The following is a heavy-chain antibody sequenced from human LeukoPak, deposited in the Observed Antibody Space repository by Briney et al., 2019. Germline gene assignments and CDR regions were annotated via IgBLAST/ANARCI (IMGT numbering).Heavy chain of an antibody. CDR3: ASRVGALDY. D-gene: IGHD1-26*01. CDR2: ISSSSSAI. V-gene: IGHV3-48*01. Sequence: GGSLRLSCVASGFTFSDYSMNWVRQAPGKGLEWVSHISSSSSAISYADSAKGRFTISRDNAKNSLFLQMDSLRADDTVVYYCASRVGALDYWGQGTLVTVSS. J-gene: IGHJ4*02. CDR1: GFTFSDYS.